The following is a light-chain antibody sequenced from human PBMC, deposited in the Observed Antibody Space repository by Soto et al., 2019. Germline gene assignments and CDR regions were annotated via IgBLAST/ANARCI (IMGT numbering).Light chain of an antibody. V-gene: IGKV3-20*01. CDR1: QSGSRSY. J-gene: IGKJ4*01. Sequence: EIVLTQSPGTLSLSPGERATLSCRASQSGSRSYLAWYQQKLGQPPRLLIYGASNRATGIPDRFSGSGSRTDFPLSIGRLEPADFAVYYCQQYATSPPTFGRGTKLEIK. CDR2: GAS. CDR3: QQYATSPPT.